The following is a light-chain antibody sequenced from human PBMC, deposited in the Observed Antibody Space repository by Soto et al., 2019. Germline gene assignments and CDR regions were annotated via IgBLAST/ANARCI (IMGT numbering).Light chain of an antibody. CDR1: QSISSW. Sequence: DIQMTQSPSTLSASVGDRVTITCRASQSISSWLAWYQQKPGKAPNLLIYAASSLRSGVPSRFSGSGSGTHFTLTINSLQAEDSATYFCLQDYTYPWTFGQGTMV. J-gene: IGKJ1*01. V-gene: IGKV1-5*01. CDR3: LQDYTYPWT. CDR2: AAS.